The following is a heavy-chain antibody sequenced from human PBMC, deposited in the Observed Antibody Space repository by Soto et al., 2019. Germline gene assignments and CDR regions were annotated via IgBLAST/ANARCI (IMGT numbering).Heavy chain of an antibody. CDR2: IYYSGST. V-gene: IGHV4-59*01. CDR3: ARGEWFDP. D-gene: IGHD1-26*01. CDR1: GGSIISYY. Sequence: SETLSLTCTVSGGSIISYYWSWIRQPPGKGLEWIGYIYYSGSTNYNPSLKSRVTISVDTSKNQFSLKLSSVTAADTAVYYCARGEWFDPWGQGTLVTVSS. J-gene: IGHJ5*02.